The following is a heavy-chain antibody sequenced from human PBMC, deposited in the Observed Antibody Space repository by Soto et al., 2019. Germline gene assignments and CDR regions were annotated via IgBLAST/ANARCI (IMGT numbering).Heavy chain of an antibody. D-gene: IGHD2-2*01. CDR3: AREVPLDYGMDV. V-gene: IGHV4-59*01. CDR1: GASITSYY. Sequence: QVQLQESGPGVVKPSETLSLTCNVSGASITSYYWSWIRQPPGKGLEWIGYIYYSGSTNYNSSLKSRATISVDTSKNQCSLRLTSVSAADTAVYYWAREVPLDYGMDVWGPGTTVTVSS. CDR2: IYYSGST. J-gene: IGHJ6*02.